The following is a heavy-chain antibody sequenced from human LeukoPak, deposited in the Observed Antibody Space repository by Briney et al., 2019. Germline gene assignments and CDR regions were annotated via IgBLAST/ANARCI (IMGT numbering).Heavy chain of an antibody. CDR3: ARVPPYGSVDY. CDR2: ISSSRTTT. CDR1: GFTFSSYS. Sequence: PGGSLRLSCIASGFTFSSYSMNWVRQAPGKGLEWVSYISSSRTTTYYADSVKGRFTISRDNAKNSLFLQMNSLRAEDTAVYYCARVPPYGSVDYWGQGTLVTVSS. D-gene: IGHD3-10*01. J-gene: IGHJ4*02. V-gene: IGHV3-48*01.